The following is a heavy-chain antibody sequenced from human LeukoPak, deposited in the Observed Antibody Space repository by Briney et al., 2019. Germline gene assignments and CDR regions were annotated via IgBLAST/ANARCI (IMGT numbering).Heavy chain of an antibody. Sequence: GASVKVSCKVSGYTLTELSMHWVRQAPGKGLEWMGGFDPEDGETVYAQKFQGRVTMTEDTSTDTAYMELSSLRSEDTAVYYCAPRLGNGFGNFDYWGQGTLVTVSS. J-gene: IGHJ4*02. D-gene: IGHD7-27*01. CDR2: FDPEDGET. CDR1: GYTLTELS. CDR3: APRLGNGFGNFDY. V-gene: IGHV1-24*01.